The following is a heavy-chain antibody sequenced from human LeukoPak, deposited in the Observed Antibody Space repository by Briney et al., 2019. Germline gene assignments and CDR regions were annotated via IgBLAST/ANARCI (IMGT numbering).Heavy chain of an antibody. V-gene: IGHV4-34*01. CDR1: GGSFSGYY. CDR2: INHSGST. J-gene: IGHJ6*03. CDR3: AAGCTSSSCYWFYYADV. D-gene: IGHD2-2*01. Sequence: SETLSLTCAVYGGSFSGYYWNWIRQPPGKGLEWIGEINHSGSTNYNPSLKSRVSTSIDTSKKQFSLKLTSVTAADTAVYYCAAGCTSSSCYWFYYADVWGRGIAVTVSS.